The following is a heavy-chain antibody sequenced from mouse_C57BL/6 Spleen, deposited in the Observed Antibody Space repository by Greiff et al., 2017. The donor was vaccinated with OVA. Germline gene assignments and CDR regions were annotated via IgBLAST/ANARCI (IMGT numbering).Heavy chain of an antibody. Sequence: QVQLQQSGAELARPGASVKLSCKASGYTFTSYGISWVKQRTGQGLEWIGEIYPRSGNTYYNEKFKGKATLTADKSSRTAYMELRSLTSEDSAVYFCASLTTVVATDWYFDVWGTGTTVTVSS. V-gene: IGHV1-81*01. CDR2: IYPRSGNT. D-gene: IGHD1-1*01. CDR1: GYTFTSYG. CDR3: ASLTTVVATDWYFDV. J-gene: IGHJ1*03.